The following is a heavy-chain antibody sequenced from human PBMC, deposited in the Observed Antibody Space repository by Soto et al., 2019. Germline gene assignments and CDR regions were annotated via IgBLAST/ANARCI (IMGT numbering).Heavy chain of an antibody. D-gene: IGHD3-22*01. CDR2: INHSGST. J-gene: IGHJ4*02. V-gene: IGHV4-34*01. Sequence: QVQLQQWGAGLLKPSETLSLTCAVYGGSFSGYYWSWIRQPPGKGLEWIGEINHSGSTNYNPSLKRRVTISXXXXXXXXXXXXXXXXXXXTAXYYCARGIRNLPGIVVPGFDYWGQGTLVTVSS. CDR1: GGSFSGYY. CDR3: ARGIRNLPGIVVPGFDY.